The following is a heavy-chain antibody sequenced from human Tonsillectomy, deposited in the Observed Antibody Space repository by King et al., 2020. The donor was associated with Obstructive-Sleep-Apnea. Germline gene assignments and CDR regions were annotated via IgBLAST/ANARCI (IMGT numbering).Heavy chain of an antibody. CDR3: ARSDTAMADFDY. CDR2: IYHTGST. V-gene: IGHV4-30-2*01. Sequence: QLQESGSGLVKPSQTLSLTCAVSGGSISSGGYSWSWIRQPPGKGLEWIGYIYHTGSTYYTPSLNSRVTISVDRSKNQFSLKLSSVTAADTAVYYCARSDTAMADFDYWGQGTLVTVSS. D-gene: IGHD5-18*01. J-gene: IGHJ4*02. CDR1: GGSISSGGYS.